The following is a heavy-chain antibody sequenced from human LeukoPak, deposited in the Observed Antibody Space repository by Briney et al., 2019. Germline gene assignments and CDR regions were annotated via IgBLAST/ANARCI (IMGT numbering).Heavy chain of an antibody. CDR2: VNPYNGNT. Sequence: ASVKVSCKVSGYTFTSYGISWVRQAPGQGLEWMGWVNPYNGNTNYAQKFQGRVTMTTDTSTTTGYMEQRSLRSDDTAVYYCARDIKGFTMFRGAIDWYFDLWGRGTLVTVSS. D-gene: IGHD3-10*01. J-gene: IGHJ2*01. CDR1: GYTFTSYG. V-gene: IGHV1-18*01. CDR3: ARDIKGFTMFRGAIDWYFDL.